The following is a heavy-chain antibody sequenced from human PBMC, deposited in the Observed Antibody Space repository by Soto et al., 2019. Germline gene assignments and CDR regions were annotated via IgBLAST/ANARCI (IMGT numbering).Heavy chain of an antibody. CDR2: TYYRSKGYN. V-gene: IGHV6-1*01. D-gene: IGHD6-6*01. CDR3: ARDFSSSSTFLGYYYYYGMDV. J-gene: IGHJ6*02. CDR1: GDSVSSNSAA. Sequence: SQTLSLTCAISGDSVSSNSAAWNWIRQSPSRGLGWLGRTYYRSKGYNDYAVSVKSRISITPDTSKNQFSLQLNSVTPEDTAVYYCARDFSSSSTFLGYYYYYGMDVWGQGTTVTVSS.